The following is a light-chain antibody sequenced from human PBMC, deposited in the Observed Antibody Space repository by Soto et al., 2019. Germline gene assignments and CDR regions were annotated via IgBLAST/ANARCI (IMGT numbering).Light chain of an antibody. CDR3: SSFTSSSTTVDVI. CDR1: ISDVGNYKY. Sequence: QSLLTQPASVSGSRGQSITISCTGTISDVGNYKYVSWYQQHPGKAPKLMIYEVSNRPSGVSNRFSGSKSGNTASLTISGLQAEDEADYYCSSFTSSSTTVDVIFGGGTKLTVL. J-gene: IGLJ2*01. CDR2: EVS. V-gene: IGLV2-14*01.